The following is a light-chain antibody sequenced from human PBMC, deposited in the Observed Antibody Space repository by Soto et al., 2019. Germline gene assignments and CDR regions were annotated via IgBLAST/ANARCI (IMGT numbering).Light chain of an antibody. CDR2: DAS. V-gene: IGKV3-20*01. Sequence: EIVLTQSPGTLSLSPGERATLSCRASQSVSSSYLAWYQQKPGQAPRLLIFDASSRATGISDRFSGGGSGTDFTLTISRLEPEDFAVYYCQQYGRSPWTFGQGTKVDIK. CDR1: QSVSSSY. CDR3: QQYGRSPWT. J-gene: IGKJ1*01.